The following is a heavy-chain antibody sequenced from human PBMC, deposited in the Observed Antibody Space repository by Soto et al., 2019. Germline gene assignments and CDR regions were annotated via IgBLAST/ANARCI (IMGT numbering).Heavy chain of an antibody. CDR3: ARDRVPGYDY. CDR1: GGSVSSGSYY. D-gene: IGHD3-10*01. Sequence: QVQLQESGPGLVKPSETLSLTCTVSGGSVSSGSYYWSWIRQPPGKGLEWIGYIYYSGSTNYNPSLKSRVPVSVDTSKNQFSLKLSSVTAADTAVYYCARDRVPGYDYWGQGTLVTVSS. V-gene: IGHV4-61*01. J-gene: IGHJ4*02. CDR2: IYYSGST.